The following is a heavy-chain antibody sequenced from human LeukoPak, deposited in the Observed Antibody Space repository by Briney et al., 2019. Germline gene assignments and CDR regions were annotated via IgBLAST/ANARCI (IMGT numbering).Heavy chain of an antibody. Sequence: SETLSLTCTVSGGSISSSNCYWAWIRQPPGKGLEWIGTIYYSGSTYYNASLKSRITMSVDTSKNQFSLQLNSVTPEDTAVYYCARDKRYKLRFLEWLTPYGMDVWGQGTTVTVSS. CDR1: GGSISSSNCY. CDR2: IYYSGST. J-gene: IGHJ6*02. V-gene: IGHV4-39*02. D-gene: IGHD3-3*01. CDR3: ARDKRYKLRFLEWLTPYGMDV.